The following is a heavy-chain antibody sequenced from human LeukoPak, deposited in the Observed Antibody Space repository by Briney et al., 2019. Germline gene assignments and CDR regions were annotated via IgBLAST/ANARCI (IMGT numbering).Heavy chain of an antibody. Sequence: GGSLRLSCVASASDFSTSWMHWVRQAPGKGLVWVSRITSDGSSTIYADSVKGRFTISRDNTKNSLYLQMNNLRVEDTAVYYCARDKYYHIDVWGKGTTAIISS. CDR1: ASDFSTSW. CDR2: ITSDGSST. V-gene: IGHV3-74*01. CDR3: ARDKYYHIDV. J-gene: IGHJ6*03.